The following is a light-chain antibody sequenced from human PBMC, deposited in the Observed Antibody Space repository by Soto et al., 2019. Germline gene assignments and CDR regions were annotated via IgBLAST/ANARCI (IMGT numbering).Light chain of an antibody. CDR3: GTWDSSLSRGGV. Sequence: QSVLTQPPSVSAAPGQRVTISCSGANSNIGNNHVSWYQQLPGAAPKLLIYDNDYRPSGISDRFSGSKSGTSATLAITGLQTGDEAVYYCGTWDSSLSRGGVFGGGTKLTVL. CDR1: NSNIGNNH. V-gene: IGLV1-51*01. J-gene: IGLJ3*02. CDR2: DND.